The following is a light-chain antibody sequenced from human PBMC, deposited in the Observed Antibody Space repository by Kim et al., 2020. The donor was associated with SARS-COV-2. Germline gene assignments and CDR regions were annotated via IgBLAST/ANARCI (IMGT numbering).Light chain of an antibody. V-gene: IGKV3-20*01. CDR1: KSVSSSY. CDR3: QQYGSSPQT. CDR2: GAS. J-gene: IGKJ1*01. Sequence: SPGESAAPACRARKSVSSSYFAWYHQKPDQAPRSLIYGASSRATGSPDRFSGSGSGTDFTLTISRLEPDDFAVYYCQQYGSSPQTFGEGTKVDIK.